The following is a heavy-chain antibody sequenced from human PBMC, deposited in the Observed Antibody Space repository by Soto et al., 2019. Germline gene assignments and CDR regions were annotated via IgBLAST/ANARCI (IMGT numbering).Heavy chain of an antibody. CDR2: INPNSGGT. V-gene: IGHV1-2*02. J-gene: IGHJ6*02. D-gene: IGHD2-21*02. Sequence: RASVKVSCKASGYTFTGYYMHWVRQAPGQGLEWMGWINPNSGGTNYAQKFQGRVTMTRDTSISTAYMELSRLRSDDTAVYYCARSGGNSREYYCYYGMDVWGQGTTVTVSS. CDR1: GYTFTGYY. CDR3: ARSGGNSREYYCYYGMDV.